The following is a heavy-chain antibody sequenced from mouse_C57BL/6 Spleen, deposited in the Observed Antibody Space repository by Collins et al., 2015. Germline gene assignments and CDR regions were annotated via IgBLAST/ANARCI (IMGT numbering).Heavy chain of an antibody. J-gene: IGHJ3*01. CDR2: INPNNSGT. Sequence: EVQLQQSGPELVKPGASVKISCKASGYTFTDYYMNWVKQSHGKSLEWIGDINPNNSGTSYNQKFKGKATLTVDKSSSTAYMELRSLTSEDSAVYYCARSGYYGSSPWFAYWGQGTLVTVSA. V-gene: IGHV1-26*01. D-gene: IGHD1-1*01. CDR1: GYTFTDYY. CDR3: ARSGYYGSSPWFAY.